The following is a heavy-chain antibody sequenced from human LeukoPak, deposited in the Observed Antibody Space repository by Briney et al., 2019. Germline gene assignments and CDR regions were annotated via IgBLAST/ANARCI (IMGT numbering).Heavy chain of an antibody. CDR3: ARDLRDIVVVPAAISYFDY. CDR2: ISAYNGNT. CDR1: GYTFTSYG. D-gene: IGHD2-2*02. V-gene: IGHV1-18*01. J-gene: IGHJ4*02. Sequence: ASVKVSCKASGYTFTSYGISWVRQAPGQGLEWMGWISAYNGNTNNAQKLQGRVTMTTDTSTSTAYMELRSLRSDDTAVYYCARDLRDIVVVPAAISYFDYWGQGTLVTVSS.